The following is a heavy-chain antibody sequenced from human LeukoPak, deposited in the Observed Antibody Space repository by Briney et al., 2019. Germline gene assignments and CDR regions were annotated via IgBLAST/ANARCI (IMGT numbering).Heavy chain of an antibody. CDR1: GFPVNNNY. Sequence: GGPLRLSFSLYGFPVNNNYVSSGRQAPGKGLELVSPIYGGGGTRYADSVKGRFTLSRDHSGNTLYLQMHSLRAEDTAVYYCTGPPNGVLFTWGQRTLVIVSS. V-gene: IGHV3-66*04. D-gene: IGHD4-17*01. CDR3: TGPPNGVLFT. CDR2: IYGGGGT. J-gene: IGHJ4*02.